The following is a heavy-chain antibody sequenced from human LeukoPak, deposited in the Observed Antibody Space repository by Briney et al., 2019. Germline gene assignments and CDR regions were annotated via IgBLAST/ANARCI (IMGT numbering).Heavy chain of an antibody. Sequence: GGTLRLSCAASGFTFSSYGMSWVRQAPGKGLEWLGFIRSKAFTATTEYAASVRGRFTISRDDSKSITYLEMSSLKSEDTAVYYCTRVRYSDSWYEAYFDHWGQGTLVTVSS. V-gene: IGHV3-49*04. CDR3: TRVRYSDSWYEAYFDH. CDR2: IRSKAFTATT. D-gene: IGHD6-13*01. J-gene: IGHJ4*02. CDR1: GFTFSSYG.